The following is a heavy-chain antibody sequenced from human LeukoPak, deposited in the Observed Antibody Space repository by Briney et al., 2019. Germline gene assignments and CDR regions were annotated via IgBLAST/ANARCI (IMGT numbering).Heavy chain of an antibody. V-gene: IGHV3-73*01. CDR1: GFTFRGSA. CDR2: IRSKANSYAT. J-gene: IGHJ4*02. D-gene: IGHD2-8*02. Sequence: GSLCVSPAATGFTFRGSAMYWVRQASGKGLEWVGRIRSKANSYATAYAASVEGRFTISRDDSKNTAYLQMNSLKTEDTAVYYCTRRDDVLLVVPTDYWGGGTLVTVSS. CDR3: TRRDDVLLVVPTDY.